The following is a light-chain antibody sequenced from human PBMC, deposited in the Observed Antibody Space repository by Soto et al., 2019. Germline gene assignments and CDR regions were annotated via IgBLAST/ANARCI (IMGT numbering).Light chain of an antibody. J-gene: IGKJ1*01. V-gene: IGKV1-5*01. CDR1: QSITNR. CDR3: QHYGGLWT. CDR2: DAS. Sequence: DIQMTQSPSTLSASVGDRVTITCRASQSITNRLAWYQQKPGKAPKVLIYDASSLEIGVPSRFSGSGSGTEFFLSISSLQPDDFATYWCQHYGGLWTFGQGTKVEIK.